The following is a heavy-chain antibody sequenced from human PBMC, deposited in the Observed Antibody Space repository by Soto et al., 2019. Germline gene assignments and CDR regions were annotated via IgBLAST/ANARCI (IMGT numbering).Heavy chain of an antibody. J-gene: IGHJ4*02. CDR3: TRQGSPTFGGVIVM. V-gene: IGHV3-73*01. D-gene: IGHD3-16*02. Sequence: KVSFKASGYTFTTYYMHWVRQASGKGLEWVGRIRSKANSYATAYAASVKGRFTISRDDSKNTAYLQMNSLKTEDTAVYYCTRQGSPTFGGVIVMWGQGTLVTVSS. CDR1: GYTFTTYY. CDR2: IRSKANSYAT.